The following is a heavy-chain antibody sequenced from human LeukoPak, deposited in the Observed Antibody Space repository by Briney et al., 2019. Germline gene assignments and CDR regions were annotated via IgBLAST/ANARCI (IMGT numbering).Heavy chain of an antibody. D-gene: IGHD5-18*01. V-gene: IGHV4-31*03. CDR1: GGCISSGGYY. Sequence: SETLSLTCTVSGGCISSGGYYWSWIRQHPGKGLEWSGYVYYSGSTYYNPSLKSRVTISVDTSKNQFSLKLSSVTAADTAVYSCASTVDTAMVNPYCFDYWGQGTLVTVSS. CDR3: ASTVDTAMVNPYCFDY. J-gene: IGHJ4*02. CDR2: VYYSGST.